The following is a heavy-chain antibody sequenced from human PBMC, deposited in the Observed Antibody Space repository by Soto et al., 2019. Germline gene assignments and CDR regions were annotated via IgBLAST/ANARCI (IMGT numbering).Heavy chain of an antibody. Sequence: EVQLVESGGALVQPGGSLRLTCATSGFTFSNYWMTWVRQAPGKGLEWVANINKDGSQTSFVDSVKGRFTIFRDNAKSALYLQMNSLRGEDTAKYYCVKGIAAAQWGQGTLVTVSS. V-gene: IGHV3-7*01. J-gene: IGHJ4*02. CDR3: VKGIAAAQ. CDR1: GFTFSNYW. D-gene: IGHD6-25*01. CDR2: INKDGSQT.